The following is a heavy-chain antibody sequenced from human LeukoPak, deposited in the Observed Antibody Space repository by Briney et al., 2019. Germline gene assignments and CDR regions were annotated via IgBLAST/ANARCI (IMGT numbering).Heavy chain of an antibody. CDR2: IDHRGDT. Sequence: SETLSLTCAVYGGSFSRYYWSWIRQSPGKGLEWTAEIDHRGDTNYNPSVKSRVTISVDTSKNQFSLKVRSLSAADTAVYYCARGATISETGYFDFWGQGTLVPVSS. V-gene: IGHV4-34*01. CDR1: GGSFSRYY. CDR3: ARGATISETGYFDF. D-gene: IGHD1-1*01. J-gene: IGHJ4*03.